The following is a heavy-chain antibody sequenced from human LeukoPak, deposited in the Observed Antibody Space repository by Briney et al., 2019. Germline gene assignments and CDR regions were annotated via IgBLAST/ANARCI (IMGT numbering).Heavy chain of an antibody. CDR1: GYSISSGYY. CDR3: ARSGSQDY. D-gene: IGHD3-10*01. CDR2: IYHSGST. J-gene: IGHJ4*02. Sequence: SETLSLTCTVSGYSISSGYYWGWIRQPPGKGLEWIGSIYHSGSTYYNPSLKSRVTISVDTSKNQFPLKLSSVTAADTAVYYCARSGSQDYWGQGTLVTVSS. V-gene: IGHV4-38-2*02.